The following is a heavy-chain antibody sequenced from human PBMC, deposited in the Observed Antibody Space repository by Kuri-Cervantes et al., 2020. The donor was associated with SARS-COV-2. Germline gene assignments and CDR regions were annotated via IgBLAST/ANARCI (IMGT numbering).Heavy chain of an antibody. J-gene: IGHJ3*02. D-gene: IGHD3-16*01. CDR1: GGTFSSYD. Sequence: SVKVSCKASGGTFSSYDISWVRQAPGQGVEWMGGISPMFGAAKYGQKFQGRVTIIADESTSTAYMELSSLRSEDTAVYYCARDPIYDYVWGSYRDDAFDIWGQGTMVTVSS. CDR2: ISPMFGAA. CDR3: ARDPIYDYVWGSYRDDAFDI. V-gene: IGHV1-69*13.